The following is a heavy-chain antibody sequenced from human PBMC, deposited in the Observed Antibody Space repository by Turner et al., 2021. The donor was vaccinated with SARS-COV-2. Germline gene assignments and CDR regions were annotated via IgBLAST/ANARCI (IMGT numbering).Heavy chain of an antibody. Sequence: LKIFCKGSGYSFPSYWIGWVRQMPGKGLEWMGGIYPGDSDTRYSPSFQGQVRISADQSISTAYLEWSSLKASDTAMYYCARMGQWLPGFDIWGQGTMVTVSS. CDR2: IYPGDSDT. V-gene: IGHV5-51*01. CDR3: ARMGQWLPGFDI. D-gene: IGHD6-19*01. CDR1: GYSFPSYW. J-gene: IGHJ3*02.